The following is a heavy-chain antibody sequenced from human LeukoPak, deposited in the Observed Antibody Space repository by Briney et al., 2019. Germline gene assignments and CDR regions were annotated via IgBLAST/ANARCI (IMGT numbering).Heavy chain of an antibody. V-gene: IGHV3-11*01. D-gene: IGHD1-20*01. CDR1: GFTFSDYY. CDR2: ISSSGNII. CDR3: ARRRYNWNAIDY. J-gene: IGHJ4*02. Sequence: SGGSLRLSCAASGFTFSDYYMNWIRQAPGKGLEWVSYISSSGNIIYYADSVKGRFTISRDNAKNSLYLQMNSLRAEDTAVYYCARRRYNWNAIDYWGQGTLVTVSS.